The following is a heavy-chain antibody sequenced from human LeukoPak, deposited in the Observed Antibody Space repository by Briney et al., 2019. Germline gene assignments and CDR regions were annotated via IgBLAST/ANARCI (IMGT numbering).Heavy chain of an antibody. CDR3: ARGYGDYSFFDY. D-gene: IGHD4-17*01. CDR2: IIPIFGTA. J-gene: IGHJ4*02. CDR1: GGTFCSYA. Sequence: ASVKVSCKASGGTFCSYAISWVRQAPGQGLEWMGGIIPIFGTAYYAQKFQGRVTITADESTSTAYMELSSLRSEDTAVYYCARGYGDYSFFDYWGQGTLVTVSS. V-gene: IGHV1-69*13.